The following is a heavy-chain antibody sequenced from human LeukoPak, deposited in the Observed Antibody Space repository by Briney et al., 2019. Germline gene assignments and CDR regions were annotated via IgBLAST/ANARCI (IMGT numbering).Heavy chain of an antibody. Sequence: GGSLRLSCAASGFTLSSYAMSWVRQAPGKGLEWVSAISGSGGSTYYADSVKGRFTISRDNSKNTLYLQMNSLRAEDTAVYYCAKDPYYGDPYYYYYMDVWGKGTTVTVSS. CDR3: AKDPYYGDPYYYYYMDV. CDR2: ISGSGGST. V-gene: IGHV3-23*01. D-gene: IGHD4-17*01. CDR1: GFTLSSYA. J-gene: IGHJ6*03.